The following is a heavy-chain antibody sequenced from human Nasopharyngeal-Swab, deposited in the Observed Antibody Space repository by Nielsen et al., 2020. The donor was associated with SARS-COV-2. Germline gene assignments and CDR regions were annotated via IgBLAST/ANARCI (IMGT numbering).Heavy chain of an antibody. CDR1: GFSFSDYY. CDR2: ITSGGSTI. J-gene: IGHJ5*02. V-gene: IGHV3-11*01. Sequence: GGSLRLSCAASGFSFSDYYMSWIRQAPGKGLECVSYITSGGSTIYTADSVKGRFTISRDNAKNSLYLLMNSLRAEDTAVYYCAREYSSGWYGRWFDPWGQGTLVTVSS. D-gene: IGHD6-19*01. CDR3: AREYSSGWYGRWFDP.